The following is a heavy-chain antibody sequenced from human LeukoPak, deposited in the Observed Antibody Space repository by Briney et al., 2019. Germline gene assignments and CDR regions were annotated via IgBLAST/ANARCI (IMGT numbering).Heavy chain of an antibody. CDR1: GFTFSSYG. V-gene: IGHV3-30*18. Sequence: GGSLRLSCAASGFTFSSYGMHWVRQAPGKGLEWVAAISYDGRNKEYVDSVKGRFTISRDNSKNTLYLQMNSLRAEDTAVCNCAKDRGYSHGFDYWGQGTLVTASS. J-gene: IGHJ4*02. CDR3: AKDRGYSHGFDY. CDR2: ISYDGRNK. D-gene: IGHD5-18*01.